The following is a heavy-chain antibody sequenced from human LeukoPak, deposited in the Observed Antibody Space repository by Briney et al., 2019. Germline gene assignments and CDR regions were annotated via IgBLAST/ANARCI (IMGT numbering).Heavy chain of an antibody. CDR2: IIPIFGTA. J-gene: IGHJ5*02. D-gene: IGHD3-16*02. CDR1: GGTFSSYA. V-gene: IGHV1-69*05. CDR3: ASSWGVIGEYWFDP. Sequence: ASVKVSCRASGGTFSSYAISWVRQAPGRGLEWMGGIIPIFGTANYAQKFQGRVTITMDESTSTAYMELSSLRSEDTAVYYCASSWGVIGEYWFDPWGQGTLVTVSS.